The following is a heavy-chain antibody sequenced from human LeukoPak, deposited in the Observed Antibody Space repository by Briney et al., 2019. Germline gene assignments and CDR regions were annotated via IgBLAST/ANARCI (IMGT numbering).Heavy chain of an antibody. J-gene: IGHJ6*04. CDR2: IYASGST. V-gene: IGHV4-61*02. CDR1: GGSISSGNYY. CDR3: ARKGDV. Sequence: SETLSLTCTVSGGSISSGNYYGSWLRQPAGKGLEWIGRIYASGSTDYNPSLKSRVTISLDTSKNQFSLKLNSVTAADTAVYYCARKGDVWGKGTTVTVSP.